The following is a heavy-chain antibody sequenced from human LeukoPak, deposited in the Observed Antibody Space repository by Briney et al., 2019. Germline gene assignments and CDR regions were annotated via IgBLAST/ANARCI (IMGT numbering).Heavy chain of an antibody. J-gene: IGHJ4*02. V-gene: IGHV3-30*03. CDR3: ARDSSVGYSGYDLDY. CDR1: GFTFSIYG. CDR2: ISYDGSDK. D-gene: IGHD5-12*01. Sequence: GGSLRLSCAASGFTFSIYGMHWVRQAPGKGLEWVAVISYDGSDKYHADSVKGRFTISRDNSKSTLYLHMNSLRAEDTAVYYCARDSSVGYSGYDLDYWGQGTLVTVSS.